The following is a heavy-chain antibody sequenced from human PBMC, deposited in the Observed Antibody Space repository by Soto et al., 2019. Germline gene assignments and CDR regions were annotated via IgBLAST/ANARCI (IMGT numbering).Heavy chain of an antibody. CDR3: ARESNDSSGYYYVGY. CDR2: IYYSGST. CDR1: GGSISSGGYY. J-gene: IGHJ4*02. D-gene: IGHD3-22*01. V-gene: IGHV4-31*03. Sequence: QVQLQESGPGLAKPSQTLSLTCTVSGGSISSGGYYWSWIRQHPGKGLEWIGYIYYSGSTYYNPSLKSRVTISVDTSKNQFSLKLSSVTAADTAVYYCARESNDSSGYYYVGYWGQGTLVTVSS.